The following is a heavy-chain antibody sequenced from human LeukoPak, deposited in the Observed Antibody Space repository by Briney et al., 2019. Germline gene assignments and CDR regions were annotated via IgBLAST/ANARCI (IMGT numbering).Heavy chain of an antibody. Sequence: SVKVSCKASGDTFSRNTISWVRQAPGQGLEWMGRSIPILDMANYAQKFQGRVTITADKSTSTAYMELSSLRSEDTAVYYCARDTNAGYDFWSGYYNEQNWFDPWGQGTLVTVSS. CDR1: GDTFSRNT. CDR2: SIPILDMA. D-gene: IGHD3-3*01. CDR3: ARDTNAGYDFWSGYYNEQNWFDP. V-gene: IGHV1-69*04. J-gene: IGHJ5*02.